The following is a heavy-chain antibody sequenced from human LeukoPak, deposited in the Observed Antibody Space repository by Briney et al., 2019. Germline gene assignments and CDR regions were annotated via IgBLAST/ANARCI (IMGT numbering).Heavy chain of an antibody. CDR1: GFSVSDYY. Sequence: GGSLRLSCTASGFSVSDYYMNWIRQSPGKGLEWVSHITRKDAIEYADSVRGRFTISRDNANNLLYLQMDSLRPEDTAVYYCARGTYYSGSGPGNWFDPWGHGTLVTASS. D-gene: IGHD3-10*01. V-gene: IGHV3-11*01. CDR3: ARGTYYSGSGPGNWFDP. J-gene: IGHJ5*02. CDR2: ITRKDAI.